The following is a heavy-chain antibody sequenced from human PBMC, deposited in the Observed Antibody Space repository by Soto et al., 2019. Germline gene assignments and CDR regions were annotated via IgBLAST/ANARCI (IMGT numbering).Heavy chain of an antibody. D-gene: IGHD1-26*01. V-gene: IGHV3-30-3*01. CDR2: ISYDGSNK. CDR3: ARDMGELRFDY. Sequence: QVQLVESGGGVVQPGRSLRLSCAASGFTFSSYAMHWVRQAPGKGLEWVAVISYDGSNKYYAESVKGRFNIPRDNSKNTLYLQMNSLRAEDTAVYYCARDMGELRFDYWGQGTLVTVSS. J-gene: IGHJ4*02. CDR1: GFTFSSYA.